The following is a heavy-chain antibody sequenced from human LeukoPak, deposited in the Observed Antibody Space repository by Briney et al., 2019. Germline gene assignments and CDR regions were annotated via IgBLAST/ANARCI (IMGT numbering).Heavy chain of an antibody. Sequence: GGSLRLSCAASGFTFSSYSMNWVRQAPGKGLEWVSSISSSSSYIYYADSVKGRFTISRDNAKNSLYLQMNSLRAEDTAVYYCARGSEYSGYDFGSSVSKGDYWGQGTLVTVSS. D-gene: IGHD5-12*01. CDR3: ARGSEYSGYDFGSSVSKGDY. CDR2: ISSSSSYI. V-gene: IGHV3-21*01. J-gene: IGHJ4*02. CDR1: GFTFSSYS.